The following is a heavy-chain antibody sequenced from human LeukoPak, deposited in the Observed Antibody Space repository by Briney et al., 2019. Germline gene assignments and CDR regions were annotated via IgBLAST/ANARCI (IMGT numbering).Heavy chain of an antibody. J-gene: IGHJ4*02. D-gene: IGHD3-22*01. Sequence: GGSLRLSCAASGFTFTSYAMSWVRQAPGKGLEWVSAISGSGGDTYYADSVKGRFTISRDNSKNTLFLQMNSLRAEDTAVYYCAKGMTYYYDTSVYSGFAYGGQGPLVTVPS. V-gene: IGHV3-23*01. CDR3: AKGMTYYYDTSVYSGFAY. CDR1: GFTFTSYA. CDR2: ISGSGGDT.